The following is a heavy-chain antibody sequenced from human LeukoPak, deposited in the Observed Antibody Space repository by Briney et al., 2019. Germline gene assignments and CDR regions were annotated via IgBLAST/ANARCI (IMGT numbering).Heavy chain of an antibody. CDR2: IRSSGSTI. J-gene: IGHJ4*02. CDR1: GFTFSSYE. Sequence: PGGSLRLSCAASGFTFSSYEMNWVRQAPGKGLEWVSYIRSSGSTIYYADSVKGRFTISRDNAKNSLYLQMNSLRAEDTAVYYCARGSYYGQNDYWGQGTLVTVSS. D-gene: IGHD1-26*01. CDR3: ARGSYYGQNDY. V-gene: IGHV3-48*03.